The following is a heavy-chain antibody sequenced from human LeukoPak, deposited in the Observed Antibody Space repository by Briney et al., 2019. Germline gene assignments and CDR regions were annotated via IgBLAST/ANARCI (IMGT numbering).Heavy chain of an antibody. D-gene: IGHD5-18*01. J-gene: IGHJ4*02. CDR1: GYTFTSYA. CDR3: ATNTAMVRRGKPEYYFDY. V-gene: IGHV7-4-1*02. CDR2: INTNTGNP. Sequence: ASVKVSCKASGYTFTSYAMNWVRQAPGQGLEWMGWINTNTGNPTYAQGFTGRFVFSLDTSVSTAYLQISSLKAEDTAVYYCATNTAMVRRGKPEYYFDYWGQGTLVTVSS.